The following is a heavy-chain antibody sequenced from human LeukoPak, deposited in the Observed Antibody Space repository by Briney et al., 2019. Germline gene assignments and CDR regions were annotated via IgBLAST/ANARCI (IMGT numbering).Heavy chain of an antibody. V-gene: IGHV3-23*01. CDR3: AKDLYYYDSSGLFDY. J-gene: IGHJ4*02. Sequence: PGGSLRLSCAASGFTFSSYAMSWVRRAPGKGLEWVSAISGSGGSTYYADSVKGRFTISRDNSKNTLYLQMNSLRAEDTAVYYCAKDLYYYDSSGLFDYWGQGTLVTVSS. D-gene: IGHD3-22*01. CDR2: ISGSGGST. CDR1: GFTFSSYA.